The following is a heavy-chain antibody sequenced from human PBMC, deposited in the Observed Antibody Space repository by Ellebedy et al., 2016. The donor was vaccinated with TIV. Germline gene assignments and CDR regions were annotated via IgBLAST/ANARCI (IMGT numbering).Heavy chain of an antibody. CDR1: GFMFDDFA. J-gene: IGHJ4*02. V-gene: IGHV3-9*01. CDR2: ISWNSGSI. D-gene: IGHD3-10*01. CDR3: AKGEGSGSYYDYFDY. Sequence: SLKISCAASGFMFDDFAMHWVRQAPGKGLEWVSGISWNSGSIGYADSVKGRFTISRDEAKNSLFLHMNSLRAEDTALYYCAKGEGSGSYYDYFDYWGQGTLVTVSS.